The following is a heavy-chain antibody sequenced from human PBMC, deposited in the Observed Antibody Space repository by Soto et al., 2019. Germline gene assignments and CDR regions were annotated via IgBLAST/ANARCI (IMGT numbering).Heavy chain of an antibody. Sequence: ASETLSLTCTVSGGSISSSSYYWGWIRQPPGKGLEWIGSIYYSGSTYYNPSLKSRVTISVDTSKNQFSLKLSSVTAADTAVYYCARLVLDSGSYDYWGQGTLVTVSS. CDR2: IYYSGST. D-gene: IGHD1-26*01. CDR3: ARLVLDSGSYDY. J-gene: IGHJ4*02. V-gene: IGHV4-39*01. CDR1: GGSISSSSYY.